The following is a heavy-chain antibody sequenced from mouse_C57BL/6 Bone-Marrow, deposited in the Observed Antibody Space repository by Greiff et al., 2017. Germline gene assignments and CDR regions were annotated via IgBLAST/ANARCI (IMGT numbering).Heavy chain of an antibody. V-gene: IGHV1-80*01. D-gene: IGHD2-13*01. CDR3: ARTKDGDWDYFDD. J-gene: IGHJ2*01. Sequence: QVQLQQSGAELVKPGASVKISCKASGYAFSSYWMNWVQQRPGKGLEWIGQIYPGDGDTNYNGKFKGQATLTADKSSSTAYMQLSSLTSEGSAVYVCARTKDGDWDYFDDWGKGTTLTVSS. CDR2: IYPGDGDT. CDR1: GYAFSSYW.